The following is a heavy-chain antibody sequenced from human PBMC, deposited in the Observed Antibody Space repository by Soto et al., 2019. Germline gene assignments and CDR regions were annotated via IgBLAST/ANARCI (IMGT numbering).Heavy chain of an antibody. J-gene: IGHJ5*02. CDR1: GGSISSYY. D-gene: IGHD1-7*01. CDR2: IYYSGST. V-gene: IGHV4-59*08. CDR3: ARRPNYLGNWFDP. Sequence: SETLSLTCTVSGGSISSYYWSWIRQPPGKGLEWIGYIYYSGSTNYNPSLKSRVTISVDTSKNQFSLKLSSVTAADTAVYYCARRPNYLGNWFDPWGQGTLVTVSS.